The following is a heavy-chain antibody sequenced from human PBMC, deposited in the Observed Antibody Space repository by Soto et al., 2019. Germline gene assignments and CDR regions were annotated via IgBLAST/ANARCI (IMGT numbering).Heavy chain of an antibody. Sequence: GASVKVSCKASGYTFTSYDINWVRQATGQGLEWMGWMNPNSGNTGYAQKFQGRVTMTRNTSISTAYMELSSLRSEDTAVYYCASHIVVVPAAPFGYYYYMDVWGKGTTVTSP. V-gene: IGHV1-8*01. J-gene: IGHJ6*03. CDR1: GYTFTSYD. D-gene: IGHD2-2*01. CDR2: MNPNSGNT. CDR3: ASHIVVVPAAPFGYYYYMDV.